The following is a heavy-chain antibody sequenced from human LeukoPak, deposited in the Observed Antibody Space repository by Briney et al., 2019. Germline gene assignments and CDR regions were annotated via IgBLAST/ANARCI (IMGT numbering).Heavy chain of an antibody. CDR1: GFTFNSYE. CDR3: ARDINWVGGY. J-gene: IGHJ4*02. D-gene: IGHD7-27*01. V-gene: IGHV3-48*03. CDR2: ISSSDNTI. Sequence: PGGSLRLSCAASGFTFNSYEMNWVRQAPGKGLEWVSYISSSDNTIHYADSVKGRFTISRDNAKNSLYLQMNSLRAEDTAVYYCARDINWVGGYWGQGTLVTVSS.